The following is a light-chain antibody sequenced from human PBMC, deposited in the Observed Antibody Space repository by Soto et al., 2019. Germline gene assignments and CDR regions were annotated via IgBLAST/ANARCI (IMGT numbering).Light chain of an antibody. V-gene: IGLV2-8*01. CDR3: SSYATGNSLI. CDR2: ELS. CDR1: SRDVGGHDY. J-gene: IGLJ2*01. Sequence: QSALTQPPSASGSPGQSVTISCTGTSRDVGGHDYVSWYQQHPGKAPKLMIYELSKRPSGVPDRFSGSKSGNTASLTVSGLQAEDEADYYCSSYATGNSLIFGGGTKLTAL.